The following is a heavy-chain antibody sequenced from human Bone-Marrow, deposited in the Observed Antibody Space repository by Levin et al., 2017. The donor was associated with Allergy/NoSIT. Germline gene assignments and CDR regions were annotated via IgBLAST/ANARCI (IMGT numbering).Heavy chain of an antibody. D-gene: IGHD5-12*01. CDR2: IYYSGST. CDR1: GGSISSSSYY. CDR3: ARHGGYSGYDFGY. J-gene: IGHJ4*02. Sequence: SETLSLTCTVSGGSISSSSYYWGWIRQPPGKGLEWIGSIYYSGSTYYNPSLKSRVTISVDTSKNQFSLKLSSVTAADTAVYYCARHGGYSGYDFGYWGQGTLVTVSS. V-gene: IGHV4-39*01.